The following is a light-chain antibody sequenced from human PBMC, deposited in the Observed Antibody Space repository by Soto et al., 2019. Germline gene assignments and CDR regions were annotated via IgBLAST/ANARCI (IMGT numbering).Light chain of an antibody. CDR2: EVS. Sequence: DIVMTQPAVSLPVTPGQPASIPCKSSQSLLRGDGKTLLYWYLQTTGQPPKLLIYEVSNRFSGVPDRFSGSGSGTDFTLTISRVEAEDFGVYYCMQSFQLPITFGQGTRLEIK. CDR3: MQSFQLPIT. J-gene: IGKJ5*01. V-gene: IGKV2D-29*01. CDR1: QSLLRGDGKTL.